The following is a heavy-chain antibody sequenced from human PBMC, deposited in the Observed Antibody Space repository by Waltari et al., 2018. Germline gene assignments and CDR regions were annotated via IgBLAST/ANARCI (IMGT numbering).Heavy chain of an antibody. J-gene: IGHJ4*02. CDR2: ISWEGVST. Sequence: VQLVESGGGVVQPGRSLRLSCAASGFTFDDYAMHWVRQAPGRGLEWVSLISWEGVSTDYADSVKGRFTISRDNSKNSLYLQMNSLRAEDTALYYCGVHCSSTSCLVDYWGQGTLVTVSS. CDR1: GFTFDDYA. CDR3: GVHCSSTSCLVDY. D-gene: IGHD2-2*01. V-gene: IGHV3-43D*04.